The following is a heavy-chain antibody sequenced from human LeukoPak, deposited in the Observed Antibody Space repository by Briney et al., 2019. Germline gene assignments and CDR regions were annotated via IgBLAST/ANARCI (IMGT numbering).Heavy chain of an antibody. CDR3: ARRRSQKPNWFDP. J-gene: IGHJ5*02. CDR2: IYYSGST. V-gene: IGHV4-31*03. Sequence: KASQTLSLTCTVSGGSISSGGYYWSWIRQHPGKGLEWIGYIYYSGSTYYNPSLKSRVTISVDTSKNQFSLKLSSVTAADTAVYYCARRRSQKPNWFDPWGQGTLVTVSS. CDR1: GGSISSGGYY.